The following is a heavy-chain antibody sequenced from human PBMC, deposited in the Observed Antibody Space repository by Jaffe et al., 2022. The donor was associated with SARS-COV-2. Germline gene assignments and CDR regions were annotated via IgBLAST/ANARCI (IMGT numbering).Heavy chain of an antibody. CDR2: IKQDGSEK. Sequence: EVQLVESGGGLVQPGGSLRLSCAASGFTFSSYWMSWVRQAPGKGLEWVANIKQDGSEKYYVDSVKGRFTISRDNAKNSLYLQMNSLRAEDTAVYYCARDGPYSSSWHDAFDIWGQGTMVTVSS. V-gene: IGHV3-7*01. CDR1: GFTFSSYW. D-gene: IGHD6-13*01. CDR3: ARDGPYSSSWHDAFDI. J-gene: IGHJ3*02.